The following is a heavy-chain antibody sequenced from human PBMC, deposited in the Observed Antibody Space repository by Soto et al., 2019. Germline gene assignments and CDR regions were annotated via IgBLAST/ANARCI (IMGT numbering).Heavy chain of an antibody. V-gene: IGHV1-69*01. J-gene: IGHJ3*02. CDR3: ARDRGDGYNFDAFDI. Sequence: QVQLVESGGGVVQPGRSLRLSCAASGFTFSRNGMHWVRQAPGKGLEWVGGIIPIFGTANYAQKFQGRVTITADESTSTAYMELSSLRSEDTAVYYCARDRGDGYNFDAFDIWGQGTMVTVSS. D-gene: IGHD5-12*01. CDR2: IIPIFGTA. CDR1: GFTFSRNG.